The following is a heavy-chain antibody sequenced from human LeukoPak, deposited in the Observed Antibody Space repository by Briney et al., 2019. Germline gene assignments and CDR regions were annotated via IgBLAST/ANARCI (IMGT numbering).Heavy chain of an antibody. CDR3: AGTVTRPYGMAV. V-gene: IGHV4-34*01. Sequence: SETLSLTCAVYGGSFSGYYWSWIRQPPGKGLEWIGEINHSGSTNYNPSLKSRVTISVDTSKNQFSLKLSSVTAADTAVYYCAGTVTRPYGMAVWGQGTTVTVSS. CDR2: INHSGST. J-gene: IGHJ6*02. CDR1: GGSFSGYY. D-gene: IGHD4-17*01.